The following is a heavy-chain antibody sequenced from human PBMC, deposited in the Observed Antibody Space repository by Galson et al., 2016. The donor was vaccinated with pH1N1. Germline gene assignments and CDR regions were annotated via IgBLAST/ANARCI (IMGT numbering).Heavy chain of an antibody. CDR3: ARRGYTYGEDAFDL. CDR1: GYSISVGHY. Sequence: LSLTCTVSGYSISVGHYWAWIRQSPGKGLEWIGSIYFTGSTYYNPSLNNRVTMSVDTSKHQFSLKLTSVTAADTAVYYCARRGYTYGEDAFDLWGQGTMVTV. D-gene: IGHD5-18*01. CDR2: IYFTGST. J-gene: IGHJ3*01. V-gene: IGHV4-38-2*02.